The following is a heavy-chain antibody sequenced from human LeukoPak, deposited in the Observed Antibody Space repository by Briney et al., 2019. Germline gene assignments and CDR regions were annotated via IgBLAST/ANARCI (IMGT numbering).Heavy chain of an antibody. CDR1: GFTFTDHP. J-gene: IGHJ4*02. Sequence: GESLRLSCVASGFTFTDHPMNWVRPAPGKGREWISYIGGDGIAFYADSVKGRFTASKDDARKSMYLQMNSLRVEDTAVYYCAKDRANWAIDDWGQGTQVTVSS. CDR3: AKDRANWAIDD. V-gene: IGHV3-69-1*01. CDR2: IGGDGIA. D-gene: IGHD3-16*01.